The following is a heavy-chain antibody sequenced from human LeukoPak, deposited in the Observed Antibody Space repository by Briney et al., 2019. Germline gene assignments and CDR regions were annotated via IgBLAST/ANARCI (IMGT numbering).Heavy chain of an antibody. D-gene: IGHD3-16*02. CDR2: IKQDGTEK. J-gene: IGHJ4*02. V-gene: IGHV3-7*01. Sequence: SGGPLRLSCAASGFTFSSYGMSWVRQAPGKGLEWVANIKQDGTEKYYVDSVKGRFTISRDNAKNSLYLQMNSLRVEDTAVYYCAREYNDAYYDYVWGSYRPLDYWGQGTLVTVSS. CDR1: GFTFSSYG. CDR3: AREYNDAYYDYVWGSYRPLDY.